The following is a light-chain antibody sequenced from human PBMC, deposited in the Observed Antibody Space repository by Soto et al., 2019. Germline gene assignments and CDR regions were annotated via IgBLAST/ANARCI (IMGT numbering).Light chain of an antibody. J-gene: IGLJ2*01. CDR3: QTWDTGIRV. CDR1: SGHSNYV. Sequence: QSVLTQSPSASASLGASVKLTCTLSSGHSNYVIAWHQQQPEKGPRYSMKLNSDGSHSKGDGIPDRFSGSSSGAERYLTISSLQSEDEADYYCQTWDTGIRVFGGGTKLTVL. CDR2: LNSDGSH. V-gene: IGLV4-69*01.